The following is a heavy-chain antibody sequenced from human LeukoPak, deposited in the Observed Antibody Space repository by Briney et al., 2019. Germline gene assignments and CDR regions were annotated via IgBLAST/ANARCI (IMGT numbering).Heavy chain of an antibody. D-gene: IGHD2-21*02. CDR3: ARAPIGGIVVVTAPSP. J-gene: IGHJ5*02. Sequence: SETLSLTCTVSGGSISSYYWSWIRQPPGKGLEWIGYIYYSGSTNFNPSLKSRVTISVETSKNQFSLKLSSVTAADTAVYYCARAPIGGIVVVTAPSPWGQGTLVTVSS. CDR1: GGSISSYY. V-gene: IGHV4-59*01. CDR2: IYYSGST.